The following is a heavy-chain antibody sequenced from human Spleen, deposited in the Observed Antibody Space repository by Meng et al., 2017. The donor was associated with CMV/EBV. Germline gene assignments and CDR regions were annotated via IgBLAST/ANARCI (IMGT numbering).Heavy chain of an antibody. V-gene: IGHV3-30*19. J-gene: IGHJ4*02. CDR3: ARERVVVIAITPHSPGY. D-gene: IGHD2-21*01. CDR1: GFAFSSHA. CDR2: ISYDGSNK. Sequence: GESLKISCAGSGFAFSSHAMIWVRQAPGKGLEWVAVISYDGSNKYYADSVKGRFTISRDNSKNTLYLQMNSLRAEDTAVYYCARERVVVIAITPHSPGYWGQGTLVTVSS.